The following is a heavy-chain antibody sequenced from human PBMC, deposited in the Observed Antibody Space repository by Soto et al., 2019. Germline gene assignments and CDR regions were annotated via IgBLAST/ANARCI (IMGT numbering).Heavy chain of an antibody. CDR2: ISAYNGNT. J-gene: IGHJ5*02. CDR1: GYTFTSYG. Sequence: QVQLVQSGAEVKKPGASVKVSCKASGYTFTSYGISWVRQAPGQGLEWMGWISAYNGNTNYAQKLQGRVTMTTDTSTRTAYRELRSLRSDETAVYYCASDYGFGELFDPWGQGTLVTVSS. V-gene: IGHV1-18*01. D-gene: IGHD3-10*01. CDR3: ASDYGFGELFDP.